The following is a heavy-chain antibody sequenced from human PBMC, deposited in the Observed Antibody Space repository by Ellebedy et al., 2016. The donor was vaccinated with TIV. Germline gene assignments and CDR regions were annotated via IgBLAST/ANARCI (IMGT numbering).Heavy chain of an antibody. CDR2: IIPVLGMA. V-gene: IGHV1-69*04. J-gene: IGHJ4*02. D-gene: IGHD3-10*01. CDR3: ARNTMVRGVPVDY. CDR1: GGTFWTYG. Sequence: ASVKVSCKASGGTFWTYGISWVRQAPGQGLEWMGRIIPVLGMANYAQKFQGRATITADKSTNTAYMELSSLTSEDTATYYCARNTMVRGVPVDYWGQGTLVTVSS.